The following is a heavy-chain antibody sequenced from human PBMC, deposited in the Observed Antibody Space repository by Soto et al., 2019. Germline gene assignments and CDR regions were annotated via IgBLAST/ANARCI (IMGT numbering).Heavy chain of an antibody. J-gene: IGHJ4*02. CDR1: GDSMTSTTFC. D-gene: IGHD6-13*01. V-gene: IGHV4-39*01. CDR3: ARHVYGSGWYDY. Sequence: SETLSLTCSVSGDSMTSTTFCWGWIRQPPGKGLEWIGSLYYNGNTYYNPSLKSRVTLSVDTSKNLFSLRLSSLTAADTAVYYCARHVYGSGWYDYWGQGTPVTVSS. CDR2: LYYNGNT.